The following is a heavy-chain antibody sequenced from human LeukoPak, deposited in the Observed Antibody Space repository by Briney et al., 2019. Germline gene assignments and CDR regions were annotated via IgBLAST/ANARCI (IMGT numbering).Heavy chain of an antibody. V-gene: IGHV1-8*01. CDR1: GYTFTSYD. D-gene: IGHD7-27*01. CDR3: ASSRWGNMDV. Sequence: GASVKVSCKASGYTFTSYDINWVRQATGPGLEWMGWMNPNSGNTGYAQQCQGRVTKTKNTSISTAYMELSSLRSEDTAVYYGASSRWGNMDVWGQGTTVTVSS. J-gene: IGHJ6*02. CDR2: MNPNSGNT.